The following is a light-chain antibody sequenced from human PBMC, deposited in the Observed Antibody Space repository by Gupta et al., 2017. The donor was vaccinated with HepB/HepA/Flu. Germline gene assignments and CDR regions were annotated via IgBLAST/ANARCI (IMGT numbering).Light chain of an antibody. CDR2: AAS. CDR3: QQSDSTPGS. CDR1: QSISSY. J-gene: IGKJ3*01. V-gene: IGKV1-39*01. Sequence: DIQMTQSPSSLSASVGDRVTITCRASQSISSYLNWYQQKPGKAPKLLIYAASSLESGVPSRFSGSGSGTDFTLTISSLQPEDFATYYCQQSDSTPGSFGDGTKVDIK.